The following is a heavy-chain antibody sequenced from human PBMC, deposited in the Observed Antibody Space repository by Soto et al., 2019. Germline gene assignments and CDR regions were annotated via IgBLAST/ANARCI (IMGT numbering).Heavy chain of an antibody. CDR3: ARDMYSSYYFVKLFEP. CDR2: ISHDGINK. CDR1: GFSFSSYA. J-gene: IGHJ5*02. V-gene: IGHV3-30-3*01. Sequence: QVRLVESGGGVVQPGRSLRLSCTASGFSFSSYAMYWFRQPPGKGLEWVAVISHDGINKHYADSVKGRVTVSRDNSNHSLDLQMNSLRGEDTAMYYCARDMYSSYYFVKLFEPWGQGTLVTVSS. D-gene: IGHD6-19*01.